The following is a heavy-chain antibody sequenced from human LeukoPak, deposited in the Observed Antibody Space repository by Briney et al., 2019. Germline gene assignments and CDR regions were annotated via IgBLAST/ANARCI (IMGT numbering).Heavy chain of an antibody. CDR3: ARDRGYSYGYDAFDI. Sequence: SETLSLTCTVSGGSISGYYWSWIRQPPGKGLEWIGYIYYSGSTNYNPSLKSRVTISVDTSKNQFSLKLSSVTAADTAVYYCARDRGYSYGYDAFDIWGQGTMVTVSS. CDR2: IYYSGST. J-gene: IGHJ3*02. V-gene: IGHV4-59*01. D-gene: IGHD5-18*01. CDR1: GGSISGYY.